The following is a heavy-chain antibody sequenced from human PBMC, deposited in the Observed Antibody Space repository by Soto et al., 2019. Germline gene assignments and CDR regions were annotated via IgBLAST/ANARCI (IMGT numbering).Heavy chain of an antibody. CDR1: GGSISSSSYS. J-gene: IGHJ4*02. CDR2: IYSSVST. CDR3: ARHGVNYYDVSRIYRAPLDSPPAAVDY. V-gene: IGHV4-39*01. D-gene: IGHD3-16*02. Sequence: PSETLSLTCTVSGGSISSSSYSCGWIRQPPGKGLEWIGSIYSSVSTYYNPSLKSRVTISVDASKNQFSLKLSSVTAADTAVYYRARHGVNYYDVSRIYRAPLDSPPAAVDYWGQGTLATVSS.